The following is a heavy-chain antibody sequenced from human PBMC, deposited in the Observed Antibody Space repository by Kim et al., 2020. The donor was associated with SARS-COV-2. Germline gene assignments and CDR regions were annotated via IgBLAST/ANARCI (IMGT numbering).Heavy chain of an antibody. D-gene: IGHD5-18*01. J-gene: IGHJ3*02. V-gene: IGHV4-59*01. CDR1: GGSLSPYY. CDR3: ARDLDTTMGDAFDI. CDR2: IYYRGST. Sequence: SETLSLTCTVSGGSLSPYYWSWIRQSPGKGLEWIGYIYYRGSTNYNPSLKSRVTISVDTSKNQFSLKLTSVSAADTAMYYCARDLDTTMGDAFDIWGQGTMITVS.